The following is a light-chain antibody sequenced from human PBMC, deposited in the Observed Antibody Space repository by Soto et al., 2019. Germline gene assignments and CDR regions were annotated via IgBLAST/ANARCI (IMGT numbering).Light chain of an antibody. CDR3: QSYDRSLRGYV. CDR1: SSNIGAGYD. Sequence: VVTQPPSVSGAPGQRVTISCTGTSSNIGAGYDVHWYQHLPGTAPKLLIYGNTIRPSGVPDRFSGSKSGTSASLAITGLQAEDEADYYCQSYDRSLRGYVFGTGTKVTVL. J-gene: IGLJ1*01. V-gene: IGLV1-40*01. CDR2: GNT.